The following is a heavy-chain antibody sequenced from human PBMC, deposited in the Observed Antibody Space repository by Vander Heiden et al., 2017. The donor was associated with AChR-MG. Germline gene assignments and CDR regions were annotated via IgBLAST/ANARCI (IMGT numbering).Heavy chain of an antibody. CDR3: ARRNGGNPGGINWFDP. D-gene: IGHD2-15*01. V-gene: IGHV5-51*01. Sequence: EVQLVQSGTEVKKPGESLKISCKGSGYSFTNYWIGWVRQMPGKGLEWMGIIYPGDSDTTYSPSFQGQVTISADKSISTAYLQWSSLKASDTAMYYCARRNGGNPGGINWFDPWGQGTLVTVSS. CDR2: IYPGDSDT. J-gene: IGHJ5*02. CDR1: GYSFTNYW.